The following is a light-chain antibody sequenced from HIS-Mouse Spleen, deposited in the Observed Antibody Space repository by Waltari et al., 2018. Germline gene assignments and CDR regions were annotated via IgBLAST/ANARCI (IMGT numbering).Light chain of an antibody. CDR2: GAS. CDR1: QSVSSSY. Sequence: EIVLTQSPGTLSWSPRQIATFSCRASQSVSSSYLAWYQQKPGQAPRLLIYGASSRATGIPDRFSGSGSGTDFTLTISRLEPEDFAVYYCQQYGSSPPLTFGGGTKVEIK. J-gene: IGKJ4*01. V-gene: IGKV3-20*01. CDR3: QQYGSSPPLT.